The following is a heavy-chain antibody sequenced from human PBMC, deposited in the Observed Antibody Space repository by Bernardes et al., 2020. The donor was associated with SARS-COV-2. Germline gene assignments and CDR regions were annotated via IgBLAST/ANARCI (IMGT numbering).Heavy chain of an antibody. CDR1: GFDFSDYW. V-gene: IGHV3-7*03. CDR3: ARSAGMDV. J-gene: IGHJ6*02. CDR2: IKRDGSEP. Sequence: GGSLRLSCAGSGFDFSDYWMTWVRQAPGKGLEWVANIKRDGSEPYYVDSVKGRFTISRDNAKNLVFLQMNSLRAEDTAVFYCARSAGMDVWGQGTKVTVSS.